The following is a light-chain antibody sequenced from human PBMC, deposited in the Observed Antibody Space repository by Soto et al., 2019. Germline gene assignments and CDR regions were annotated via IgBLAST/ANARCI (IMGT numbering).Light chain of an antibody. CDR2: DAS. CDR3: QQRSNWPPNLT. CDR1: QSVSNS. V-gene: IGKV3-11*01. J-gene: IGKJ4*01. Sequence: EIVWTQSPATLSLSPGERVTLSCRASQSVSNSLAWYQQKPGQPPRLLIYDASNRATGIPARFSGSGSGTDFTLTISSLEPEDFAVYYCQQRSNWPPNLTFGGGTKVDIK.